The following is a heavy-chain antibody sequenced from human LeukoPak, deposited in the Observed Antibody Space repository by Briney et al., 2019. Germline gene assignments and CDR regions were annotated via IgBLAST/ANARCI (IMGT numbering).Heavy chain of an antibody. D-gene: IGHD2-2*01. Sequence: SVKVSCKASGGTFSSYAISWVRQAPGQGLEWMGGIIPIFGTANYAQKFQGRITITADESTSTAYMELSSLRSEDTAVYYCARGARCSSTSCYAYYYGMDVWGKGTTVTVSS. CDR1: GGTFSSYA. CDR2: IIPIFGTA. V-gene: IGHV1-69*01. J-gene: IGHJ6*04. CDR3: ARGARCSSTSCYAYYYGMDV.